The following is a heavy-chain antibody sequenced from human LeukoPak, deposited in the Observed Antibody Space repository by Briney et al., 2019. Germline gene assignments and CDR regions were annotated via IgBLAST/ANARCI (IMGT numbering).Heavy chain of an antibody. D-gene: IGHD6-13*01. CDR1: GFTFSSHG. Sequence: GGSLRLSCAASGFTFSSHGMHWVRQAPGKGLEWVAVIANDGRDKKYADSVKGRFTISRDNSKNTLYLQMNSLRAEDAAVYYCAKDGRVAAAAYYFDYWGQGTLATVSS. CDR2: IANDGRDK. V-gene: IGHV3-30*18. J-gene: IGHJ4*02. CDR3: AKDGRVAAAAYYFDY.